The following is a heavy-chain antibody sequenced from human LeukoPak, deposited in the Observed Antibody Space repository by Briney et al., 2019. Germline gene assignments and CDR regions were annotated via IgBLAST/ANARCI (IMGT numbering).Heavy chain of an antibody. CDR2: INPNSGGT. CDR3: ATSSGWKSNIDY. Sequence: ASVKVSCKASGYTFTGYYMHWVRQAPGQGLEWMGWINPNSGGTNYAQKFQGRVTMTRDTSIGTAYMELSRLRSDDTAVFYCATSSGWKSNIDYWGQGTLVTVSS. D-gene: IGHD6-19*01. CDR1: GYTFTGYY. J-gene: IGHJ4*02. V-gene: IGHV1-2*02.